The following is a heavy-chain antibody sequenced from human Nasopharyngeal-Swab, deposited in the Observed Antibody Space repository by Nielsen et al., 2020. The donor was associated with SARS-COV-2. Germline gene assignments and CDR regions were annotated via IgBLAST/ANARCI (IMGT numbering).Heavy chain of an antibody. V-gene: IGHV1-3*01. CDR3: ARAPGVDYYYYMDV. CDR2: INPGTVNT. Sequence: SVNVSCKVSGYTFPNYGIHWVRQVPGQKLEWMGWINPGTVNTKYSQKFQGRVTISRDTSASTAYMELSSLRSEDTAVYYCARAPGVDYYYYMDVWGNGTTVTVSS. J-gene: IGHJ6*03. CDR1: GYTFPNYG.